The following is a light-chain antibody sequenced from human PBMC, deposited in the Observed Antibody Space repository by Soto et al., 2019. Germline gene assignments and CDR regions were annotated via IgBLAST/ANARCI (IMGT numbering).Light chain of an antibody. CDR1: SSDVGGYNY. J-gene: IGLJ1*01. V-gene: IGLV2-8*01. CDR3: SSFADRNNFV. CDR2: EVT. Sequence: QSALTQPPSASGSPGQSVTISCTGSSSDVGGYNYVSWYQQFPGKAPKLIIYEVTKRPSGVPDRFSGSKSGNTASLTVSGLQAEDEADYYCSSFADRNNFVFGTGTKVTVL.